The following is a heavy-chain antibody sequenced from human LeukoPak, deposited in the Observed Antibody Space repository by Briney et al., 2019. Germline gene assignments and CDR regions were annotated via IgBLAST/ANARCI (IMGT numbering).Heavy chain of an antibody. Sequence: PGGSLRLSCAASGXXFXSYSMNWXXXAXGXXXXXXSYISSSSSTIYYADSVKGRFTISRDNSKNTVYLQVNSLRAEDTAMYHCARXSLGIVAAGTFFGSWGQGTLVTVSS. J-gene: IGHJ5*02. D-gene: IGHD6-13*01. CDR3: ARXSLGIVAAGTFFGS. CDR1: GXXFXSYS. CDR2: ISSSSSTI. V-gene: IGHV3-48*01.